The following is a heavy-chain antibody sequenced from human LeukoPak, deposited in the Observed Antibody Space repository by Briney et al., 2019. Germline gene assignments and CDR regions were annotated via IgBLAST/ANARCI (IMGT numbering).Heavy chain of an antibody. V-gene: IGHV4-34*01. CDR1: GGSFSNYY. Sequence: ETLSLTCAVYGGSFSNYYWSWIRQPPGKGLEWIGEINDSGRINYNPSLMSRVTVSVDTSKNQFSLRLTSVTATDTAVYYCARRWNYRRNYYIDVWGNGATVSVSS. D-gene: IGHD1-7*01. CDR2: INDSGRI. J-gene: IGHJ6*03. CDR3: ARRWNYRRNYYIDV.